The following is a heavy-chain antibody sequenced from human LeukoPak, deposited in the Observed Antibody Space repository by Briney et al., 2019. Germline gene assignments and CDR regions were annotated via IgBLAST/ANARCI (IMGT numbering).Heavy chain of an antibody. CDR3: ARGSPNYDSSGYYLGDIDY. Sequence: SSVNVSCKASGCTFSSYVISGVRQAPGRGREWMGEIFPIFGTANYAQKFQGGVTITPDESTSTAYMELSSLRSEDTAVYYCARGSPNYDSSGYYLGDIDYWGQGTLVTVSS. CDR2: IFPIFGTA. CDR1: GCTFSSYV. J-gene: IGHJ4*02. D-gene: IGHD3-22*01. V-gene: IGHV1-69*13.